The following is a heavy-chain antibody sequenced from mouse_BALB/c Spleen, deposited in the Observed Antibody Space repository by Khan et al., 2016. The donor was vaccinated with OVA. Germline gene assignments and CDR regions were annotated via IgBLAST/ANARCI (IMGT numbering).Heavy chain of an antibody. Sequence: QVQLKQSGAELMKPGASVKISCKATGYTFSSYWIEWVKQRPGHGLEWIGEILPGSGSPHYNEKFKGKATFTADTSSNTAYMQLSSLTAEDSAVYYCARRTGSSFAYWGQGTLVTVSA. V-gene: IGHV1-9*01. D-gene: IGHD4-1*01. CDR3: ARRTGSSFAY. J-gene: IGHJ3*01. CDR2: ILPGSGSP. CDR1: GYTFSSYW.